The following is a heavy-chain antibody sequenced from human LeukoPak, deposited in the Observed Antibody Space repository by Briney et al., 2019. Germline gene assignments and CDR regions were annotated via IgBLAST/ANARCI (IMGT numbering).Heavy chain of an antibody. CDR2: INSDGINT. D-gene: IGHD3-22*01. CDR3: ARDLGQYYDTSDNWFDP. Sequence: AGGSLRLSCAASGCTFSNYWMHWVRQAPGKGLVWVSRINSDGINTSYADSVKGRFTISRDNAKNTLNLQMNSLRAEDTAVYYCARDLGQYYDTSDNWFDPWGQGTLVTVSS. V-gene: IGHV3-74*01. CDR1: GCTFSNYW. J-gene: IGHJ5*02.